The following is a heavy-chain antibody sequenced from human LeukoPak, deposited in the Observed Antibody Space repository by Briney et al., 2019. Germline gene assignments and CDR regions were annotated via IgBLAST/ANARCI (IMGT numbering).Heavy chain of an antibody. Sequence: SETLSLTCSVHGGSISSTYWSWIRQPPGKGLEWIGNIYHSGGPNYNPSLNGRVTISIDTSKNQFSLKLTSVTAADTAVYFCVRRGRSSSWYGDAFDIWGQGTVVAVSS. CDR3: VRRGRSSSWYGDAFDI. D-gene: IGHD6-13*01. CDR2: IYHSGGP. CDR1: GGSISSTY. V-gene: IGHV4-59*08. J-gene: IGHJ3*02.